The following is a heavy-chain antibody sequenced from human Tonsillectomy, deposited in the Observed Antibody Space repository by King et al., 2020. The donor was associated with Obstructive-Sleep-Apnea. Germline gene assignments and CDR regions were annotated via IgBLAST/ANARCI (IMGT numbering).Heavy chain of an antibody. J-gene: IGHJ6*02. D-gene: IGHD2-2*01. V-gene: IGHV3-74*01. CDR1: GFTFSSYW. CDR3: ARDRDCRSTSCFFGMDV. Sequence: VQLVESGGGLVQPGGSLRLSCAASGFTFSSYWMHWVRQAPGKGLVWVSRINSDGSTPTNAASGKGRSTNSRDNAKNTLHLQMSSSRAEDTAVSFCARDRDCRSTSCFFGMDVWGQGTTVTVSS. CDR2: INSDGSTP.